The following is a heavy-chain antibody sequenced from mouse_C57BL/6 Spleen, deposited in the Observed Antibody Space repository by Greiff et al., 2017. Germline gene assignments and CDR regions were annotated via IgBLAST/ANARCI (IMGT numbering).Heavy chain of an antibody. CDR1: GYTFTSYW. CDR2: IDPSDSYT. V-gene: IGHV1-69*01. Sequence: QVQLQQPGAELVMPGASVKLSCKAPGYTFTSYWMHWVKQRPGQGLEWIGEIDPSDSYTNYNQKFKGKSTLTVDKSSSTAYMQLSSLTSEDSAVYYCARLVLGAMDYWGQGTSVTVSS. J-gene: IGHJ4*01. CDR3: ARLVLGAMDY. D-gene: IGHD3-3*01.